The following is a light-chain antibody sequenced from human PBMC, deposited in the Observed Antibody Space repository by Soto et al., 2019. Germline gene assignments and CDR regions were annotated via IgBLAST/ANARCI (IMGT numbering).Light chain of an antibody. CDR1: QSVSNNY. V-gene: IGKV3-20*01. CDR3: QQYGSSGT. Sequence: EIVLTQSPRTLSLSPGERATLSCRASQSVSNNYLAWYQQKPGPAPRLLIYGASNRATGIPDRFSGSGSGTDFTLTISRLEPEDFAVYYCQQYGSSGTFGQGTKVDIK. CDR2: GAS. J-gene: IGKJ1*01.